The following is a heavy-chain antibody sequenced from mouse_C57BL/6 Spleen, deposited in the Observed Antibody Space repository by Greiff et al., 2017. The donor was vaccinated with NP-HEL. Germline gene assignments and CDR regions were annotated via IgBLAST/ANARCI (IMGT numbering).Heavy chain of an antibody. V-gene: IGHV10-1*01. D-gene: IGHD2-3*01. J-gene: IGHJ2*01. CDR3: VRHDYDGYYFDY. Sequence: EVKLVESGGGLVQPKGSLKLSCAASGFSFNTYAMNWVRQAPGKGLEWVARIRSKSNNYATYYADSVKDRFTISRDDSESMLYLQMNNLKTEDTAMYCCVRHDYDGYYFDYWGQGTTLTVSS. CDR1: GFSFNTYA. CDR2: IRSKSNNYAT.